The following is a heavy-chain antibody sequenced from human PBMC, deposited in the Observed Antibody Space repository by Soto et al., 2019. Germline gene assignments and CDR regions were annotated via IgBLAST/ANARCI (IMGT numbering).Heavy chain of an antibody. Sequence: QVQLVESGGCVVQSGRSLRLSCAASGFTFSSYGMHWVRQAPGKGLEGVAVIWYDGSNKYYADAVKGRFTIPRDKSKNTLYLQMNSLRAEDRAVYYCARDYSEKLPPGFDYLGQGTLVTVFS. CDR2: IWYDGSNK. CDR3: ARDYSEKLPPGFDY. V-gene: IGHV3-33*01. J-gene: IGHJ4*02. D-gene: IGHD2-15*01. CDR1: GFTFSSYG.